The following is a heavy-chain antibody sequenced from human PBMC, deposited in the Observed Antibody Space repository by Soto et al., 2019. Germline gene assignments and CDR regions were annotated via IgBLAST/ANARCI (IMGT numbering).Heavy chain of an antibody. J-gene: IGHJ5*02. CDR3: AHIPTYYQYDWFDP. D-gene: IGHD3-16*01. CDR1: GFSLTTRGVG. CDR2: IYWDDDK. V-gene: IGHV2-5*02. Sequence: QITLKESGPTLVKPTQTLTLTCTFSGFSLTTRGVGVGWIRQPPGKALECLALIYWDDDKRYSPSLQSRLSIPKDTSKTQVVLTMTNVDPLDTATYYCAHIPTYYQYDWFDPWGQGTLVSVSS.